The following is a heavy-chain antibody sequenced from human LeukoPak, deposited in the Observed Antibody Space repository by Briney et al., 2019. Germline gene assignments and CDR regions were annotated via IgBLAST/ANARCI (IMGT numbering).Heavy chain of an antibody. CDR3: TTGTWIQLWLADY. Sequence: VKPGGSLRLSCAASGFTFCNACMSWVRQAPGKGLEWVGHIKTKTDGGTTDYAAPVKGRFTISRDDSKNTLYLQMNSLKTEDTALYYCTTGTWIQLWLADYWGQGTLVTVSS. J-gene: IGHJ4*02. D-gene: IGHD5-18*01. V-gene: IGHV3-15*01. CDR2: IKTKTDGGTT. CDR1: GFTFCNAC.